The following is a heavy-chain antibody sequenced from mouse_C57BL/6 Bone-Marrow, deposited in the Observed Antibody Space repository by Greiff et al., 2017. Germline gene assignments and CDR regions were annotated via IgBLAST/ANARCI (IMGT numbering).Heavy chain of an antibody. CDR1: GFSLSTFGMG. J-gene: IGHJ4*01. D-gene: IGHD1-1*01. V-gene: IGHV8-8*01. CDR2: IWWDDDK. CDR3: ARYYYGSSHYYALVY. Sequence: QVTLKVSGPGILQPSQTLSLTCSFSGFSLSTFGMGVGWIRQPSGKGLEWLAHIWWDDDKYYNPALKSRLTISKGTSKNQVFLTFAHVDTADTATYYCARYYYGSSHYYALVYWGRYTSVAVSS.